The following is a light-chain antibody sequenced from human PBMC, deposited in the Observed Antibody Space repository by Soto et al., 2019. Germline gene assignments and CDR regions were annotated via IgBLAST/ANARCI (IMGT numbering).Light chain of an antibody. V-gene: IGLV2-14*01. J-gene: IGLJ1*01. Sequence: QSALTQPASVSGSPGQSITISCTGTSSDVGGYKYVSWYQQHPGKAPKLMIYDVNNRPSGVSNRFSGSKSGNTASLTISGLQTEDEADYYCSSYTSSITLVFGTGTKVTVL. CDR2: DVN. CDR3: SSYTSSITLV. CDR1: SSDVGGYKY.